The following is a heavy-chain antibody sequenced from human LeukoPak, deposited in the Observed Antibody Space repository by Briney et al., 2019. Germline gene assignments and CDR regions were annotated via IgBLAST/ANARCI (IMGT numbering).Heavy chain of an antibody. CDR1: GFTVSSNY. D-gene: IGHD3-10*01. CDR2: IYGGGST. Sequence: GGSLRLSCAASGFTVSSNYMSWVRQAPGKGLEWVSVIYGGGSTYYADSVKGRFTISRDNSKNTLYLQMSSLRAEDTAVYYCARVLWFGEFLWGQGTLVTVSS. V-gene: IGHV3-53*01. CDR3: ARVLWFGEFL. J-gene: IGHJ4*02.